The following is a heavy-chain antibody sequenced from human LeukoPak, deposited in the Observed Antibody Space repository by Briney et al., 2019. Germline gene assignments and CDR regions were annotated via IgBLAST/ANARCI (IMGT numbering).Heavy chain of an antibody. D-gene: IGHD2-2*01. CDR1: GFTFSSYG. Sequence: PGVSLRLSYVASGFTFSSYGIHWVRQAPGKGLKWVAFIRYDGSYKYYTDSVKGRFAISGDDSKNTVYLQMNSLRAEDTAVYYCAKEIVAAAMPTNFDYWGQGTLVTVSS. CDR3: AKEIVAAAMPTNFDY. CDR2: IRYDGSYK. J-gene: IGHJ4*02. V-gene: IGHV3-30*02.